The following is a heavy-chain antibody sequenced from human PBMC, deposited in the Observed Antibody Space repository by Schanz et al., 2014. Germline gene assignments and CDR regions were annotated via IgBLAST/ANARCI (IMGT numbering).Heavy chain of an antibody. V-gene: IGHV3-30*14. CDR2: ISYDGSSK. J-gene: IGHJ6*03. CDR3: ARELLPPYYYYYMDV. D-gene: IGHD1-26*01. Sequence: QVHLVESGGGVVQPGRSLRLSCAGSGFTFSNYAIHWVRQAPGKGLEWVALISYDGSSKNHADSVKGRFTISRDNSKNTLCLQMNSLRAEDTAVYYCARELLPPYYYYYMDVWGKGTTVTVSS. CDR1: GFTFSNYA.